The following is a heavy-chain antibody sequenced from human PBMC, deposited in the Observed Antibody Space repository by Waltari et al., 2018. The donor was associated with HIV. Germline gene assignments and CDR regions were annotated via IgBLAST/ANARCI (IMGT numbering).Heavy chain of an antibody. CDR3: ARESLYIEDSGTRNDH. D-gene: IGHD6-13*01. CDR1: GAFIREYY. J-gene: IGHJ4*02. V-gene: IGHV4-4*07. CDR2: IHGSGSS. Sequence: QVLLQESGPTLVRPSETLSLTCSVSGAFIREYYWTWIRQSAGGGLEWVGRIHGSGSSNYNPSLKSRVTMSVDTSKNQFSLTVRSATAVDTAVYYCARESLYIEDSGTRNDHWGQGILVTVSS.